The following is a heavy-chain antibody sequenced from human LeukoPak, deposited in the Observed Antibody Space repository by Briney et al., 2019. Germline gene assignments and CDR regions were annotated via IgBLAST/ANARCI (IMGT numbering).Heavy chain of an antibody. CDR3: ARDGDYGGNSFFDY. CDR1: GGSISSYY. D-gene: IGHD4-23*01. V-gene: IGHV4-59*01. CDR2: IYYSGST. J-gene: IGHJ4*02. Sequence: PSETLSLTCTVSGGSISSYYWSWIRQPPGKGLEWIGYIYYSGSTNYNPSLKSRVTISVDTSKNQFSLKLSSVTAADTAVYYCARDGDYGGNSFFDYWGQGTLVTVSS.